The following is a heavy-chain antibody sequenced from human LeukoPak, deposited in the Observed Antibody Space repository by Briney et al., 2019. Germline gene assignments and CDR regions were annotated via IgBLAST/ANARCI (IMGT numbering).Heavy chain of an antibody. J-gene: IGHJ4*02. Sequence: GGSLRLSCAASGFTFSSYGMHWVRQAPGKGLEWVAVISYDGSNKYYADSVKGRFTISRDNSKNTLYLQMNSLRAEDTAVYYCAKGGYSYGTYYFDYWGQGTLVTVSS. CDR3: AKGGYSYGTYYFDY. V-gene: IGHV3-30*18. D-gene: IGHD5-18*01. CDR2: ISYDGSNK. CDR1: GFTFSSYG.